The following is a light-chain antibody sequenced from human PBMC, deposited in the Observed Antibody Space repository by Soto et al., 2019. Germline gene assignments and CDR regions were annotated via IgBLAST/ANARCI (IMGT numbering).Light chain of an antibody. J-gene: IGKJ5*01. CDR3: QQRSNWPDA. Sequence: IVLTQSPATLSLSPGERATLSCRASQSLNNFVAWYQHKPGQPPRLLIYDASKRATGIPTRFSGSGSGTDFTLTISSLQPEDFAVYYCQQRSNWPDAFGQGTRLEIK. CDR1: QSLNNF. V-gene: IGKV3-11*01. CDR2: DAS.